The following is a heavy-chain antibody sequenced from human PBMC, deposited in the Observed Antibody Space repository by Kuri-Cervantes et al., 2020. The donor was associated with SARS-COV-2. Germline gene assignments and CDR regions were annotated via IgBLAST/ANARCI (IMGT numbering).Heavy chain of an antibody. D-gene: IGHD2-2*01. CDR1: GYSFTSYW. V-gene: IGHV5-10-1*01. CDR2: IDPSDSYT. Sequence: GESLKISCKGSGYSFTSYWISWVRQMPGKGLEWMGRIDPSDSYTNYSPSFQGHVTISADKSINTAYLQWNSLKASDTAMYYCARLYCSFTNCYYYFDFWGQGTLVTVSS. CDR3: ARLYCSFTNCYYYFDF. J-gene: IGHJ4*02.